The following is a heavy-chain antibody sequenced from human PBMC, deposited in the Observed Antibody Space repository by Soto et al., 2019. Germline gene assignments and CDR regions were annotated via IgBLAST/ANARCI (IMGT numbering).Heavy chain of an antibody. V-gene: IGHV1-24*01. Sequence: ASVKVSCKVSGYTLTELSMHWLRQAPGKGLEWMGGFDPEDGETIYAQKFQGRVTMTEDTSTDTAYMELSSLRSEDTAVYYCALGYCSSTSCYTGGWFDPWGQGTLVTVSS. J-gene: IGHJ5*02. CDR2: FDPEDGET. CDR3: ALGYCSSTSCYTGGWFDP. CDR1: GYTLTELS. D-gene: IGHD2-2*02.